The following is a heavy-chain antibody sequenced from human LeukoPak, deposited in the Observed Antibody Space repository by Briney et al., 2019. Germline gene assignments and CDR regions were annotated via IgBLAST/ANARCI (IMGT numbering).Heavy chain of an antibody. CDR1: GYTFTGYY. V-gene: IGHV1-2*02. D-gene: IGHD5-18*01. CDR3: ARAVGYSYGMGGYYYYYYMDV. Sequence: GASVKVSCKASGYTFTGYYMHWVRQAPGQGLEWMGWINPNSGGTNYAQKFQGRVTMTRDTSISTAYMELSRLRSDDTAVYYCARAVGYSYGMGGYYYYYYMDVWGKGTTVTVSS. CDR2: INPNSGGT. J-gene: IGHJ6*03.